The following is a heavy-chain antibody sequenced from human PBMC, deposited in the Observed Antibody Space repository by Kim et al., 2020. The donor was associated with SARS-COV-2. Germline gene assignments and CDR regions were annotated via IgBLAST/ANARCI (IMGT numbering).Heavy chain of an antibody. D-gene: IGHD5-18*01. CDR1: GFTFSSYA. V-gene: IGHV3-30*04. Sequence: GGSLRLSCAASGFTFSSYAMHWVRQAPGKGLEWVAVISYDGSNKYYADSVKGRFTISRDNSKNTLYLQMNSLRAEDTAVYYCASFPQLWLYDYWAQGTLVTVSS. CDR2: ISYDGSNK. J-gene: IGHJ4*02. CDR3: ASFPQLWLYDY.